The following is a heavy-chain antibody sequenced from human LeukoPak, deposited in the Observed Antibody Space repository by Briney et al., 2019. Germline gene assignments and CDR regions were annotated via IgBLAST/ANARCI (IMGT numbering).Heavy chain of an antibody. D-gene: IGHD6-19*01. V-gene: IGHV3-11*01. CDR3: ARSTVAVPYNWFDP. Sequence: GGSLRLSCAASGFTFSDYYMSWIRQAPGKGLEWVSYISSSGSTIYYADFVKGRFTISRDNTKNSLYLQMNSRRAEDTAVYYCARSTVAVPYNWFDPWGQGTLVTVSS. CDR1: GFTFSDYY. J-gene: IGHJ5*02. CDR2: ISSSGSTI.